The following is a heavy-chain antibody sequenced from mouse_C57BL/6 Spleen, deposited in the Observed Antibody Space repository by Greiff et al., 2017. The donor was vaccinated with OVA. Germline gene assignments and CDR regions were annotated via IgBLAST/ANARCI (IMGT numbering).Heavy chain of an antibody. CDR1: GYTFTSYW. CDR3: ARAGPYWYCDV. V-gene: IGHV1-64*01. Sequence: QVQLQQPGAELVKPGASVKLSCKASGYTFTSYWMHWVKQRPGQGLEWIGMIHPNSGSTNYNEKFKSKATLTVDKSSSTAYMQLSSLTSEDSAVYYCARAGPYWYCDVWGTGTTVTVSS. CDR2: IHPNSGST. J-gene: IGHJ1*03.